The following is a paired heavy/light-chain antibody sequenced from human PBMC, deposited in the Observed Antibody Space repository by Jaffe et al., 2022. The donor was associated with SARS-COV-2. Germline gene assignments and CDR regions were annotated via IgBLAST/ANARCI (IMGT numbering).Light chain of an antibody. CDR2: KVS. V-gene: IGKV2-30*02. Sequence: DVVMTQSPLSLPVTFGQPASISCRSGQSLVHSDGNTYLNWFHQRPGQSPRRLIYKVSNRDSGVPDRFSGSGSGTYFTLKISRVEAEDVGVYYCMQATHWPYTFGQGTKVESK. J-gene: IGKJ2*01. CDR3: MQATHWPYT. CDR1: QSLVHSDGNTY.
Heavy chain of an antibody. J-gene: IGHJ5*02. D-gene: IGHD3-16*01. CDR1: GFTSNDHA. Sequence: EAQLVESGGGLVQPGRSLRLSCAASGFTSNDHAMHWVRQTPGKGLEWVAGIYRVSGGTGYADSVKGRFTISRDNAKNSLYLQMNNLRTEDTALYFCIKDVLPGGADSWGQGVLVIVSS. CDR2: IYRVSGGT. V-gene: IGHV3-9*02. CDR3: IKDVLPGGADS.